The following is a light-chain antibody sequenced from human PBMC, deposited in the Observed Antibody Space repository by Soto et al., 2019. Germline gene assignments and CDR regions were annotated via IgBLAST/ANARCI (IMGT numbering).Light chain of an antibody. CDR1: QSVSSY. V-gene: IGKV3-11*01. CDR3: QQRSNWPPPYT. CDR2: DAS. Sequence: EIVLTQSPANLSLSPGERATLSCRASQSVSSYLAWYQQKPGQAPRLLIYDASNRATGIPARFSGSGSGTDFTLTISSLEPEDFAVYYCQQRSNWPPPYTFGQGTKLEIK. J-gene: IGKJ2*01.